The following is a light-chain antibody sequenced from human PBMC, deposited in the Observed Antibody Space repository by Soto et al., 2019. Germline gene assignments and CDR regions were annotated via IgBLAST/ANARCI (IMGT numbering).Light chain of an antibody. CDR1: RDISSW. Sequence: DIQMTQSPSILSASVGDRVTITYRASRDISSWLAWYQQKPGKVPKLLIYKASSLESGVPSRFIGSGSGTEFTLTISSLQPEDFATYYCQQYNSDSYSFGQGTKVEIK. V-gene: IGKV1-5*03. CDR2: KAS. J-gene: IGKJ2*03. CDR3: QQYNSDSYS.